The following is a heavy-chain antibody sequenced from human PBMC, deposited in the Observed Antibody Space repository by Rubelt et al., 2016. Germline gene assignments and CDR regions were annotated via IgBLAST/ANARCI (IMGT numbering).Heavy chain of an antibody. D-gene: IGHD6-19*01. CDR2: IWYDGSNK. CDR1: GFTFSSYS. J-gene: IGHJ1*01. V-gene: IGHV3-33*08. Sequence: VQLVESGGGLVQPGGSLRLSCTASGFTFSSYSMNWVRQAPGKGLEWVAIIWYDGSNKYYADSVEGRFTISRDNSRNTLYLQMDSLRAEDTAVYYCARDQSRGDGLSCFQDWGQGTLATVSS. CDR3: ARDQSRGDGLSCFQD.